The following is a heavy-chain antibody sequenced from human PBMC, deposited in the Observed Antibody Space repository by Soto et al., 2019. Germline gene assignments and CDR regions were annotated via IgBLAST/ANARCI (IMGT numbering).Heavy chain of an antibody. V-gene: IGHV6-1*01. CDR2: TYYRSKWYN. J-gene: IGHJ4*02. Sequence: TSGDSVSSNSAAWNWIRQSPSRGLEWLGRTYYRSKWYNDYAASVKSRITINPDTSKNQFSLQLNSVTPEDTAVYYCARIVGAAVDYWGQGTLVTSPQ. D-gene: IGHD1-26*01. CDR1: GDSVSSNSAA. CDR3: ARIVGAAVDY.